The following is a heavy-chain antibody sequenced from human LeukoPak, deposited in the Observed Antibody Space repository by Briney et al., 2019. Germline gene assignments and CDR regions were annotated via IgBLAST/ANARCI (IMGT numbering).Heavy chain of an antibody. J-gene: IGHJ4*02. CDR2: ISGSGGST. D-gene: IGHD3-22*01. CDR3: AKGPYSSGSLGN. CDR1: GFTFSGYA. V-gene: IGHV3-23*01. Sequence: GGSLRLSCAASGFTFSGYAMSWVRQAPGKGLEWVSAISGSGGSTYYADSVKGRFTISRDNSKNTLYLQMNSLRAEDTAVYYCAKGPYSSGSLGNWGQGTLVTVSS.